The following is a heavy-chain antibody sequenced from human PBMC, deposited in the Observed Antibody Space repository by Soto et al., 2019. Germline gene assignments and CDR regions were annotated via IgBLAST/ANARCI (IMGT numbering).Heavy chain of an antibody. V-gene: IGHV3-43D*03. CDR3: TKARFYFDSSPYDS. Sequence: PGGSLRLSCAASGVTFEDYALHWVRQSSGKGPEWVSLISADGSDPYYADSVKGRFTISRDNREDSLYLQMNSLRPEDSAIYYCTKARFYFDSSPYDSWGQGTLVTVSS. CDR2: ISADGSDP. J-gene: IGHJ4*02. D-gene: IGHD3-22*01. CDR1: GVTFEDYA.